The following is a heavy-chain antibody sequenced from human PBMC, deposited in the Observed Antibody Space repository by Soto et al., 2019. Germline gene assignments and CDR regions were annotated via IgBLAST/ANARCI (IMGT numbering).Heavy chain of an antibody. D-gene: IGHD2-15*01. J-gene: IGHJ6*01. CDR2: IIPIFGTA. V-gene: IGHV1-69*13. CDR3: ARSGYIVVSMDV. Sequence: SLKVSYESYGGPFSSYAISWVRRAPGQGLGWMGGIIPIFGTANYAQKFQGRVTITADESTSTAYMELSSLRSEDTAVYYCARSGYIVVSMDVWGQGTTVTVSS. CDR1: GGPFSSYA.